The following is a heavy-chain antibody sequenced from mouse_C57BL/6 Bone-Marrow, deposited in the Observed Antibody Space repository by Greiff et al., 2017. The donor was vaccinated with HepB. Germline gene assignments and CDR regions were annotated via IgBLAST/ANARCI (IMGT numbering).Heavy chain of an antibody. Sequence: EVKLMESGGGLVKPGGSLKLSCAASGFTFSDYGMHWVRQAPEKGLEWVAYISSGSSTIYYADTVKGRFTISRDNATNTLFLQMTSLRSEDTAMYYCATTMIRRAWFAYWGQGTLVTVSA. D-gene: IGHD2-4*01. J-gene: IGHJ3*01. CDR3: ATTMIRRAWFAY. V-gene: IGHV5-17*01. CDR1: GFTFSDYG. CDR2: ISSGSSTI.